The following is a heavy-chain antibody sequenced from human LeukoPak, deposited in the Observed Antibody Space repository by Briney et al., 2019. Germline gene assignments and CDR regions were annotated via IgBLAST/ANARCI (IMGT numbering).Heavy chain of an antibody. D-gene: IGHD3-22*01. CDR1: GFTFSSYG. CDR2: IWYDGSNK. J-gene: IGHJ3*02. V-gene: IGHV3-33*06. Sequence: GGSLRLSCAASGFTFSSYGMHWVRQAPGKGLEWVAVIWYDGSNKYYADSVKGRFTISRDNSKNTLYLQMNSLRAENTAVYYCAKTGSYYYDSSGAFDIWGQGTMVTVSS. CDR3: AKTGSYYYDSSGAFDI.